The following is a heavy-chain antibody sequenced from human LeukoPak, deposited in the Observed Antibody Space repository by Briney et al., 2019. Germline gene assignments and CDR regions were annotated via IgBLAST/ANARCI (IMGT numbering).Heavy chain of an antibody. CDR1: GFTFSSYL. CDR3: AKGEWLLFYSGYYFDY. D-gene: IGHD3-3*01. Sequence: PGGSLRLSCAASGFTFSSYLMNWVRQAPGKGLEWVSAISGSGGSTYYADSVKGRFTISRDNSKNTPYLQMNSLRAEDTVVYYCAKGEWLLFYSGYYFDYWGQGTLVTVSS. CDR2: ISGSGGST. V-gene: IGHV3-23*01. J-gene: IGHJ4*02.